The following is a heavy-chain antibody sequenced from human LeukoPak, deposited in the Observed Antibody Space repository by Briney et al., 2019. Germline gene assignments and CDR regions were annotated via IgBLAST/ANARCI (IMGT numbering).Heavy chain of an antibody. CDR2: IYYSGST. Sequence: SETLSLTCTVSGGSISSSSYYWGWIRQPPGKGLEWIGSIYYSGSTNYNPSLKSRVTISVDTSKNQFSLKLSSVTAADTAVYYCARSYYDFWSGLGLGKYYFDYWGQGTLVTVSS. V-gene: IGHV4-39*07. D-gene: IGHD3-3*01. CDR3: ARSYYDFWSGLGLGKYYFDY. CDR1: GGSISSSSYY. J-gene: IGHJ4*02.